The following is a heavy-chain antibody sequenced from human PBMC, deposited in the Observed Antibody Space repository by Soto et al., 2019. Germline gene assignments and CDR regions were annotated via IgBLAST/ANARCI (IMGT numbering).Heavy chain of an antibody. Sequence: SETLSLTCTVSGGSISSGDYYWSWIRQPPGKGLEWIGYIYYSGSTYYNPSLKSRVAISVDTSKNQFSLKLSSVTAADTAVYYCARDRYYDSSGYPDWGQGTLVTVSS. CDR2: IYYSGST. CDR3: ARDRYYDSSGYPD. CDR1: GGSISSGDYY. D-gene: IGHD3-22*01. J-gene: IGHJ4*02. V-gene: IGHV4-30-4*01.